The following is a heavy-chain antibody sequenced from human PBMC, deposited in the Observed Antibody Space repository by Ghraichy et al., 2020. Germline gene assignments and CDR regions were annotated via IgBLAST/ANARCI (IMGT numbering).Heavy chain of an antibody. V-gene: IGHV4-4*02. CDR3: VNNGYYSLEY. CDR2: IHLSGGA. J-gene: IGHJ4*02. CDR1: GGSISNINW. D-gene: IGHD3-22*01. Sequence: ETLSLTCAVSGGSISNINWWSWVRQPPGKGLEWIGQIHLSGGANYNPSLKSRVTISIDKSKNQLSLKLNSVTAADTAVYYCVNNGYYSLEYWGQGTLVTVSS.